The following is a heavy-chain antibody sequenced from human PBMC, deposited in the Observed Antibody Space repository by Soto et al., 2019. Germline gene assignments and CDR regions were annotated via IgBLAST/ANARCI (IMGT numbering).Heavy chain of an antibody. J-gene: IGHJ5*02. Sequence: PGGSLRLSCAASGFTFSGSAMHWVRQASGKGLEWVGRIRSKANSYATAYAASVKGRFTISRDDSKNTEYLQMNSLKTEDTAVYYCTALITKVRGFPFDPWGQGALVTVSS. V-gene: IGHV3-73*01. CDR2: IRSKANSYAT. CDR1: GFTFSGSA. D-gene: IGHD3-10*01. CDR3: TALITKVRGFPFDP.